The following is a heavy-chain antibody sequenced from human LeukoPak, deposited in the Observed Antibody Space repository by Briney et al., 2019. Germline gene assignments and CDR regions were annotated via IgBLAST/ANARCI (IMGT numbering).Heavy chain of an antibody. D-gene: IGHD3-22*01. Sequence: SETLSLTCTVSGGSISSYYWSWIRQPPGKGLEWIGYIYYSGSTNYNPSLKSRVTISVDTSKNQFSLKLSSVTAADTAVYYCARGFRDYYDSSGHIAAFDIWGQGTMVTVSS. V-gene: IGHV4-59*01. J-gene: IGHJ3*02. CDR1: GGSISSYY. CDR3: ARGFRDYYDSSGHIAAFDI. CDR2: IYYSGST.